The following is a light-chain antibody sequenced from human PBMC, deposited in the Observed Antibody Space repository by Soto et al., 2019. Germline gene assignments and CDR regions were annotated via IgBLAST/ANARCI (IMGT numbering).Light chain of an antibody. CDR1: QSISNW. CDR3: PQCERHPCS. CDR2: KAS. Sequence: DIRMTQSPSTLPASVGDRVTITCRASQSISNWLAWYQQKPGKAPKLLIYKASTLKDGVPSRFSGNGTGTEFTLTISGLQPEDFAAYYCPQCERHPCSFGQGPTLDI. J-gene: IGKJ2*04. V-gene: IGKV1-5*03.